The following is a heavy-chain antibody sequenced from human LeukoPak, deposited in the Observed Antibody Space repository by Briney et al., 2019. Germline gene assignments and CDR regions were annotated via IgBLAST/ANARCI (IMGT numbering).Heavy chain of an antibody. CDR3: ATLAAHYYGSAYGMDV. J-gene: IGHJ6*02. Sequence: GGSLRLSCAVSGFTFSAYAMSWVRQAPGKGLEWVSAISGSGGSTYYAESVKGRFTISRDNSKNTLSLQINSLRAEDTAVYYCATLAAHYYGSAYGMDVRGQGTTVTVSS. D-gene: IGHD3-10*01. CDR2: ISGSGGST. V-gene: IGHV3-23*01. CDR1: GFTFSAYA.